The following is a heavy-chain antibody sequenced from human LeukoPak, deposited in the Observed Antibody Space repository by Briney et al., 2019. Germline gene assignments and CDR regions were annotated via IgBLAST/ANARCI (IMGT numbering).Heavy chain of an antibody. V-gene: IGHV3-23*01. CDR1: GFTFSSYA. J-gene: IGHJ4*02. Sequence: LTGGSLRLSCAASGFTFSSYAMSWVRQAPGKGLEWVSAISGSGGSTYYADSVKGRFTISRDNSKNTLYLQMNSLRAEDTAVYYCARGPYSSSWYPYFYVDYWGQGTLVTVSS. CDR3: ARGPYSSSWYPYFYVDY. D-gene: IGHD6-13*01. CDR2: ISGSGGST.